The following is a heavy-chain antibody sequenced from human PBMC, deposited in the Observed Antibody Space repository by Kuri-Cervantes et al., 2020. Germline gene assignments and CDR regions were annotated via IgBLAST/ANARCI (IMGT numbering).Heavy chain of an antibody. V-gene: IGHV3-30-3*01. CDR3: ARDRYDSSGYLFDY. Sequence: GESLKISCAASGFTFSSYAMHWVRQAPGKGLEWVAVISYDGSNKYYADSVKGRFTISRDNSKNTLYLQMNSLRAEDTAVYYCARDRYDSSGYLFDYWGQGTLVTASS. D-gene: IGHD3-22*01. J-gene: IGHJ4*02. CDR2: ISYDGSNK. CDR1: GFTFSSYA.